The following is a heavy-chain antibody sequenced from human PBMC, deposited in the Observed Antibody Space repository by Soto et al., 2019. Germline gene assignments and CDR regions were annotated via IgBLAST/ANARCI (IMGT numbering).Heavy chain of an antibody. CDR2: IIPIFGTA. D-gene: IGHD1-1*01. CDR3: ARDGGTTGTTAAGQYYYGMDV. V-gene: IGHV1-69*13. J-gene: IGHJ6*02. Sequence: SVKVSCKASGGTFSSYAISWVRQAPGQGLEWMGGIIPIFGTANYAQKFQGRVTITADESTSTAYMELSSLRSEDTAVYYCARDGGTTGTTAAGQYYYGMDVWGQGTTVTVSS. CDR1: GGTFSSYA.